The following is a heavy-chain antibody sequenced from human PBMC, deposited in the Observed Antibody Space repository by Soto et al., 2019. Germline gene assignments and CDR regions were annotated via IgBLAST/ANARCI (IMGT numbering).Heavy chain of an antibody. J-gene: IGHJ3*01. V-gene: IGHV4-34*01. Sequence: ETLSLPCAVYGGSFSGSYWNWIRQPPGKGLGWIGEINQSGSTNYNPSPKSRVTISVDTSKNQFSLNLSSVTAADSAVYYCARIVGSSGWYSGFFDFWGPGTMVTVS. CDR1: GGSFSGSY. CDR3: ARIVGSSGWYSGFFDF. CDR2: INQSGST. D-gene: IGHD6-19*01.